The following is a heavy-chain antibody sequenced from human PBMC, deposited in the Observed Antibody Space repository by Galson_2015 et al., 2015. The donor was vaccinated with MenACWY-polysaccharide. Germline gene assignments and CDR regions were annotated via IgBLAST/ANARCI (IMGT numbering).Heavy chain of an antibody. CDR3: ARGYCGGGRCSRNY. V-gene: IGHV3-7*01. D-gene: IGHD2-15*01. CDR1: GFIFSNYW. CDR2: IKQDGSVT. J-gene: IGHJ4*02. Sequence: SLRLSCAASGFIFSNYWMNWVRQAPGKGLKWVADIKQDGSVTHYVDSVKGRFTISRDNAKNTLCLQMISLRADDTTVYYCARGYCGGGRCSRNYWGQGTLVTVSS.